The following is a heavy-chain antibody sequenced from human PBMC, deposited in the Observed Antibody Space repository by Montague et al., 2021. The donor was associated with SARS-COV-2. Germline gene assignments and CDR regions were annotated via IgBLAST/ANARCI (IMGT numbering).Heavy chain of an antibody. CDR1: GGPISSYY. CDR3: AGEGMVRGSSYYYGMDF. D-gene: IGHD3-10*01. J-gene: IGHJ6*02. CDR2: TYYSGST. V-gene: IGHV4-59*01. Sequence: SETLSLTCTVSGGPISSYYWSWNRQPPGKGLEWTGDTYYSGSTNYNPSLKRRVTISVDTSKNQFSLKLSSVTAADTAVYYWAGEGMVRGSSYYYGMDFWGQGPTFPVPS.